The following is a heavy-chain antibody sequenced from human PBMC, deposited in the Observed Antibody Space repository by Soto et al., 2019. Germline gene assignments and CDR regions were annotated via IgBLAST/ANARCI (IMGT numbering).Heavy chain of an antibody. Sequence: PSETLSLTCTVSGGSISSYYWSWIRQPPGKGLEWIGYIYYSGSTNYNPSLKSRVTISVDTSKNQFSLKLSSVTAADTAVYYYDNSGSYSGMDVWGRGTTVTVSS. J-gene: IGHJ6*02. CDR2: IYYSGST. D-gene: IGHD3-22*01. V-gene: IGHV4-59*01. CDR3: DNSGSYSGMDV. CDR1: GGSISSYY.